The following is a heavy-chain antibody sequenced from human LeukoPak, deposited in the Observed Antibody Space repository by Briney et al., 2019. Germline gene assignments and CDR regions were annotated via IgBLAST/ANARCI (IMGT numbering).Heavy chain of an antibody. J-gene: IGHJ4*02. CDR2: IYSRTNT. V-gene: IGHV3-66*02. D-gene: IGHD3-22*01. CDR3: ARAGLDSSGQHPHDY. CDR1: GFTVSSNY. Sequence: GGSLRLSCAASGFTVSSNYMSWVRQAPGKGLEWVSVIYSRTNTYYADSVKGRFTISRDSSKNTLYLQMNSLRAEDTAVYYCARAGLDSSGQHPHDYWGQGALVTVSS.